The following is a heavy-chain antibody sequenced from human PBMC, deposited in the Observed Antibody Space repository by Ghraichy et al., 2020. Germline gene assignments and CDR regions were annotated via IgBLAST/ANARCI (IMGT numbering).Heavy chain of an antibody. CDR3: GRDLRDQITLFLGPVDF. CDR1: GFTFRNYP. J-gene: IGHJ6*01. CDR2: LSYGGTIK. Sequence: GGSLRLSCAASGFTFRNYPIHWVRQTPGKGLEWVSALSYGGTIKYYADSVKGRFTISSDNSANTLYLQMDNLSVEDTTVYFCGRDLRDQITLFLGPVDFWGRGITVSVSS. V-gene: IGHV3-30*04. D-gene: IGHD3-3*01.